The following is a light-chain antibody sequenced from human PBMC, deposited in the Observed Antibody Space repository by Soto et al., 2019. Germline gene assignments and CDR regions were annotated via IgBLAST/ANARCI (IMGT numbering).Light chain of an antibody. CDR2: DVS. CDR3: CSYAGSYTFI. J-gene: IGLJ1*01. CDR1: SSDVGGYNY. Sequence: QSVLTQPRSVSGSRGQSVTISCTGTSSDVGGYNYVSWYQQHPGKAPKLMIYDVSKRPSGVPDRFSGSKSGNTASLTISGLQAEDEADYFCCSYAGSYTFIFGTGTKLTGL. V-gene: IGLV2-11*01.